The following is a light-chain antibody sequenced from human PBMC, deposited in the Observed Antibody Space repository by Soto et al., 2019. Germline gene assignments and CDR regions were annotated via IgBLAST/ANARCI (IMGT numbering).Light chain of an antibody. CDR3: TSWTTSTTMK. Sequence: QSVLTQPASVSGSPGQSITISCTGTSSDVGAYNYVSWYQQHPGKAPKLMIYDVNSRPSGVSNRFSGSKSSNTASLTISGLQAEDEADYYCTSWTTSTTMKFGGGTKFTVL. V-gene: IGLV2-14*01. CDR2: DVN. J-gene: IGLJ2*01. CDR1: SSDVGAYNY.